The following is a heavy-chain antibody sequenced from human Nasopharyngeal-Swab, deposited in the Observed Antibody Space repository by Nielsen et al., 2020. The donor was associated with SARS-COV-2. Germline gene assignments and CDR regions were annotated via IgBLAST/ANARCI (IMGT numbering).Heavy chain of an antibody. J-gene: IGHJ6*02. Sequence: WVRQAPGQRLEWMGWINAGNGNTKYSQKFQGRVTITRDTSASTAYMELGSLRSEDTAVYYCARHLTNDYYYYGMDVWGQGTTVTVSS. V-gene: IGHV1-3*01. CDR3: ARHLTNDYYYYGMDV. CDR2: INAGNGNT. D-gene: IGHD2-8*01.